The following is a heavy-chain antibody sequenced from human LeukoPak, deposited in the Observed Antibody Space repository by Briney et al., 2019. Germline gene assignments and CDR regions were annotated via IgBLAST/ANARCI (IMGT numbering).Heavy chain of an antibody. CDR3: AREQLVTYYMDV. J-gene: IGHJ6*03. CDR1: GDSISTFY. V-gene: IGHV4-59*08. CDR2: IYYSGST. Sequence: PSETLSLTCTVSGDSISTFYWNWIRQPPGKGLEWIGHIYYSGSTNYNPSLKSRVTISLDTSKNQFSLSLSSVTAADTAVYYCAREQLVTYYMDVWGKGITVTVSS. D-gene: IGHD5-18*01.